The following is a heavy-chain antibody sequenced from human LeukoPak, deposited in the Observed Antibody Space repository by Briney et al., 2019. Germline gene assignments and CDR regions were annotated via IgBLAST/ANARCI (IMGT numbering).Heavy chain of an antibody. V-gene: IGHV3-49*04. CDR2: IRSKGGTT. D-gene: IGHD3-10*01. J-gene: IGHJ5*02. Sequence: GGSLRLSCTASGFTFGDYAMNWVRQAPGKGLEWVGFIRSKGGTTEYAASVKGRFTISRDDSKSIAYLQMNSLKTEDTAMYCCTRGLAGSWGQGTLVTVSS. CDR1: GFTFGDYA. CDR3: TRGLAGS.